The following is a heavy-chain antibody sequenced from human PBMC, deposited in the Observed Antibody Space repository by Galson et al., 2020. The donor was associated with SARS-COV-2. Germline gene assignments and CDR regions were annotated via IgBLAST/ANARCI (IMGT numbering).Heavy chain of an antibody. V-gene: IGHV3-23*01. CDR2: ISGSGGST. D-gene: IGHD5-18*01. J-gene: IGHJ4*02. CDR3: AKDKEDTDMVTSPFGAGFDY. Sequence: GGSLRLSCAASGFTFSSYAMSWVRQAPGKGLEWVSAISGSGGSTYYADSVKGRFTISRDNSKNTLYLQMNSLRAEDTAVYYCAKDKEDTDMVTSPFGAGFDYWGQGTLVTVSS. CDR1: GFTFSSYA.